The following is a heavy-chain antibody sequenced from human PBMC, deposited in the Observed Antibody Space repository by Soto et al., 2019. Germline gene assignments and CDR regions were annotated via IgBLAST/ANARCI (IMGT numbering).Heavy chain of an antibody. D-gene: IGHD3-3*01. CDR3: ARHSNGDTIFGVVITYGMDV. V-gene: IGHV4-39*01. J-gene: IGHJ6*02. CDR1: GGSISSSSYY. Sequence: SETLSLTCTVSGGSISSSSYYWGWIRQPPGKGLEWIGSIYYSGSTYYNPSLKSRVTISVDTSKNQFSLKLSSVTAAETAVYYCARHSNGDTIFGVVITYGMDVWGQGTTLTVSS. CDR2: IYYSGST.